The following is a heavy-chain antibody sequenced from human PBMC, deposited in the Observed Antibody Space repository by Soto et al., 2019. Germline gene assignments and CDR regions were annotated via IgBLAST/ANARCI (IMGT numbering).Heavy chain of an antibody. D-gene: IGHD2-15*01. CDR1: GGSISSYY. V-gene: IGHV4-59*01. CDR2: IYYSGST. J-gene: IGHJ3*02. Sequence: SETLSLTCTVSGGSISSYYWSWIRQPPGKGLEWIGYIYYSGSTNYNPSLKSRVTISVDTSKNQFSLKLSSVTAADTAVYYCARDRGGSHFDIWGQGTMVTVSS. CDR3: ARDRGGSHFDI.